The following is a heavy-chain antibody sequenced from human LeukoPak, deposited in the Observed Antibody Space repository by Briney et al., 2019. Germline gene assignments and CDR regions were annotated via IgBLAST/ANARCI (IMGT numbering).Heavy chain of an antibody. CDR2: ISSSSSTI. CDR3: ARDRGIFTVTPVN. CDR1: GFTFSSYS. Sequence: GGSLRPSCAASGFTFSSYSMNWVRQAPGKGLEWVSYISSSSSTIYYADSVKGRFTISRDNAKNSLYLQMNSLRAEDTAVYYCARDRGIFTVTPVNWGQGTLVTVSS. J-gene: IGHJ4*02. D-gene: IGHD4-17*01. V-gene: IGHV3-48*04.